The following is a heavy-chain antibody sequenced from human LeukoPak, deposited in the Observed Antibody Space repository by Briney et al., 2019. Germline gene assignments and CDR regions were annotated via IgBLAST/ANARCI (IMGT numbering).Heavy chain of an antibody. J-gene: IGHJ4*02. Sequence: GGSLRLSCAAPGFTFSSYWMHWVRQAPGKGLVWVSRIKSDGSSTNYADSVKGRFTISRDNAKNTLYLQMNSLRAEDTAVYYCARAVGNSEDFDYWGQGTLVTVSS. CDR1: GFTFSSYW. D-gene: IGHD4-23*01. CDR3: ARAVGNSEDFDY. CDR2: IKSDGSST. V-gene: IGHV3-74*01.